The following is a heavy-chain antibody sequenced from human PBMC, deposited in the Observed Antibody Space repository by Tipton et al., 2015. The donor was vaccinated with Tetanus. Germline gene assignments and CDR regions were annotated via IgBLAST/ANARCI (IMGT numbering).Heavy chain of an antibody. J-gene: IGHJ4*02. CDR2: INHSGST. CDR3: ARHARGVVAADS. V-gene: IGHV4-34*01. D-gene: IGHD2-15*01. Sequence: TLSLTCAVYGGSFSGYYWSWIRQPPGKGLEWIGEINHSGSTNYNPSLKSRVTISVDTSKNQFSLKLSSVTAADTAVYYCARHARGVVAADSWGQGTLVTVSS. CDR1: GGSFSGYY.